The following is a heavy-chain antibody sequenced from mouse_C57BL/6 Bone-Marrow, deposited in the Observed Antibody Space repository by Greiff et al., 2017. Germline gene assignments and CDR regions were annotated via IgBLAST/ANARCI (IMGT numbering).Heavy chain of an antibody. V-gene: IGHV7-1*01. CDR3: ARDACDWYFDV. J-gene: IGHJ1*03. Sequence: EVKLVESGGGLVQSGRSLRLSCATSGFTFSDFYMEWVRQAPGKGLEWIAASRNKANDYTTEYSAYVKGRFIVSRDTSQSILYLQMNALRAEDTAIYYCARDACDWYFDVWGTGTTVTVSS. CDR2: SRNKANDYTT. CDR1: GFTFSDFY.